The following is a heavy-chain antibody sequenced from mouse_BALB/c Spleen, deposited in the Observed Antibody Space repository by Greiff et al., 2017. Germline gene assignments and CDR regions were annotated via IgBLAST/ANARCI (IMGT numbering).Heavy chain of an antibody. CDR2: IWGDGST. D-gene: IGHD2-4*01. CDR3: ARSTMITTRAMDY. V-gene: IGHV2-6-7*01. Sequence: VQLKESGPGLVAPSQSLSITCTVSGFSLTGYGVNWVRQPPGKGLEWLGMIWGDGSTDYNSALKSRLSISKDNSKSQVFLKMNSLQTDDTARYYCARSTMITTRAMDYWGQGTSVTVSS. J-gene: IGHJ4*01. CDR1: GFSLTGYG.